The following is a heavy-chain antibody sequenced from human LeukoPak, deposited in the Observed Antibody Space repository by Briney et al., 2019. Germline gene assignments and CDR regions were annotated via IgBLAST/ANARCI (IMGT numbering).Heavy chain of an antibody. V-gene: IGHV3-21*01. J-gene: IGHJ6*02. Sequence: GGSLRLSCAASGFTFSSYSMNWVRQAPGKGLEWVSSISSSSYIYYADSVKGRFTISRDNAKNSLYLQMNSLRAEDTAVYYCARDPGDYDFSYGMDVWGQGTTVTVPS. CDR1: GFTFSSYS. CDR3: ARDPGDYDFSYGMDV. CDR2: ISSSSYI. D-gene: IGHD3-3*01.